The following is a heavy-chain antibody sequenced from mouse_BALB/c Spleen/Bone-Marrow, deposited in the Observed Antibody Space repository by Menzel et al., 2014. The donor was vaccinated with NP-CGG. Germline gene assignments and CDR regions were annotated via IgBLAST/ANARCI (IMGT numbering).Heavy chain of an antibody. CDR2: ISSGGGST. CDR3: ARHKLGRWYFDV. V-gene: IGHV5-12-1*01. CDR1: GFAFSSYG. J-gene: IGHJ1*01. Sequence: EVKLVESGGGLVKPGGSLKLSCAASGFAFSSYGMSWVRQTPEKRLEWVAYISSGGGSTYYPDTVKGRFTISRDNAKNTLYLQMSSLKSEDTAMYYCARHKLGRWYFDVWGAGTTVTVSS. D-gene: IGHD4-1*01.